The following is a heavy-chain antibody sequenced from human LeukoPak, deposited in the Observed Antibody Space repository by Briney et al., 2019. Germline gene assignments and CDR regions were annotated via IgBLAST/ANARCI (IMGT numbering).Heavy chain of an antibody. J-gene: IGHJ4*02. V-gene: IGHV3-23*01. CDR3: ARTGEYYDFWSGYYNY. D-gene: IGHD3-3*01. Sequence: GGSLRLSCAASGFTFSSYAMSWVRQAPGKGLEWVSAISGSGGSTYYADSVKGRFTISRDNSKNTLYLQMNSLRAEDTAVYYCARTGEYYDFWSGYYNYWGQGTLVTVSS. CDR2: ISGSGGST. CDR1: GFTFSSYA.